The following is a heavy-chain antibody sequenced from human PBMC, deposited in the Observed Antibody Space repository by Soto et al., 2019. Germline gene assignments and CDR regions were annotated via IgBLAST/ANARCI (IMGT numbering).Heavy chain of an antibody. CDR3: ASVRGGYYYAMDV. CDR1: GGSISSSNW. D-gene: IGHD3-10*02. V-gene: IGHV4-4*02. J-gene: IGHJ6*02. Sequence: QVQLQESGPGLVKPSGTLSLTCAVSGGSISSSNWWSWVRQPPGKGLQWIGEIYHSGSTNYNPSLKSRVTISVAKSKHQFSLKLSSVTAADTAVYYCASVRGGYYYAMDVWGQGTTVTVSS. CDR2: IYHSGST.